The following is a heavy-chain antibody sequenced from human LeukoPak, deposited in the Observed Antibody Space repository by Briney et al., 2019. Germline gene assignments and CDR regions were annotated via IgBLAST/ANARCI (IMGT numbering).Heavy chain of an antibody. CDR3: ARERLRDSSGYYPFDS. CDR2: INTCGFT. Sequence: SETLSLTCTVSGGSISSGGFYWSWIRRPAGKGLEWIGRINTCGFTNYNPSLKSRVTISVDTSKNQFSLKLSSVTAADTAVYSCARERLRDSSGYYPFDSWGQGTLVTVSS. D-gene: IGHD3-22*01. CDR1: GGSISSGGFY. V-gene: IGHV4-61*02. J-gene: IGHJ4*02.